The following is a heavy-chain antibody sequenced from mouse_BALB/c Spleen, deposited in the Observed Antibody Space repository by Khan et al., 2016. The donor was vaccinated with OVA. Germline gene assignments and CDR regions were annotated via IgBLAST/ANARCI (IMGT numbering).Heavy chain of an antibody. D-gene: IGHD2-12*01. CDR1: GDSITSGY. CDR3: ARSTYRYAFVY. J-gene: IGHJ3*01. Sequence: EVQLQESGPSLVKPSQTLSLTCSVTGDSITSGYWNWIRKFPGNKLEYMGYIIYTGYTYYNPSLKSRISITPHTSKNHNYLQLNSVTDEDTATDYCARSTYRYAFVYWGQGTLVTVSA. V-gene: IGHV3-8*02. CDR2: IIYTGYT.